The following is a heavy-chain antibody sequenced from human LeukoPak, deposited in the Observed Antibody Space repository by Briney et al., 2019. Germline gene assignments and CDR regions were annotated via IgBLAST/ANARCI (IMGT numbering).Heavy chain of an antibody. J-gene: IGHJ3*02. V-gene: IGHV3-21*01. Sequence: GGSLRLSCAASEFSFSGYSMNWVREAPGKGLEWVSSISSRSSYIYYADSVKGRFTISRDNAKNSLYLQMNSLRAEDTAVYYCARVEVGATGAFDIWGQGTMVTVSS. D-gene: IGHD1-26*01. CDR1: EFSFSGYS. CDR2: ISSRSSYI. CDR3: ARVEVGATGAFDI.